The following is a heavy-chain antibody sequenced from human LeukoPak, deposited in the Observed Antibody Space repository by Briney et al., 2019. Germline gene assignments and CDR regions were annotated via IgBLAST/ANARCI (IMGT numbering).Heavy chain of an antibody. CDR2: IDGDGSST. CDR3: ARGYSGYFYY. D-gene: IGHD5-12*01. J-gene: IGHJ4*02. V-gene: IGHV3-74*01. CDR1: IFPYSRYW. Sequence: GGPLSLFCAAWIFPYSRYWMQWVREAPGKGLVWVSRIDGDGSSTNYAASVKGRFTISRDNAKNTLYLQMNSLRAEDTAVYYCARGYSGYFYYWGQGTLVTVSS.